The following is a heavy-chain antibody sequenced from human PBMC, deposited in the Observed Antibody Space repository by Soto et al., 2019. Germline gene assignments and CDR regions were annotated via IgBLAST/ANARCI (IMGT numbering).Heavy chain of an antibody. D-gene: IGHD5-12*01. CDR1: GYTFTSYD. CDR3: ARWFSGYGDYFDY. CDR2: ISVHNGNT. V-gene: IGHV1-18*01. J-gene: IGHJ4*02. Sequence: QVQLVQSGAEVKKPGASVKVSCKASGYTFTSYDISWVRQAPGQGLEWMGWISVHNGNTNYAQKFQGKVTMTPEPSTRTAYMELRGLRSDDTAVYYCARWFSGYGDYFDYWGQGPLVTVSS.